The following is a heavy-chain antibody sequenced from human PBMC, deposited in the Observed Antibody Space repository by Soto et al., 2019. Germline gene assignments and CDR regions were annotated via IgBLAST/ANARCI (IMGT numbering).Heavy chain of an antibody. V-gene: IGHV4-59*01. Sequence: QVQLQESGPGLVKPSETLSLTCTVSGGSISSYYWSWIRQPPGKGLEGIGYIYYSGSTNYNPSLKRRVPISVDTSKNQFSLKLSSVTAADTAVYYCARDKGLGYCSSTSCPDYYYGMDVWGQGTTVTVSS. D-gene: IGHD2-2*01. CDR2: IYYSGST. CDR3: ARDKGLGYCSSTSCPDYYYGMDV. CDR1: GGSISSYY. J-gene: IGHJ6*02.